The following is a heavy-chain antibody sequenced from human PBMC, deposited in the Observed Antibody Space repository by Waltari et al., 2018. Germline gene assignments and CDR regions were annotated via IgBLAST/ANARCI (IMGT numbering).Heavy chain of an antibody. Sequence: QVQLAESGGGVVQPGRSLRLCCAASAFTFSSYGMHRVRQALGKGMEWVAVISYDGSNKYYADSVKGRFTISRDNSKNTLYLQMNSLRAEDTAVYYCAKGDYYDTRHAFDIWGQGTMVTVSS. CDR2: ISYDGSNK. J-gene: IGHJ3*02. CDR3: AKGDYYDTRHAFDI. V-gene: IGHV3-30*18. D-gene: IGHD3-22*01. CDR1: AFTFSSYG.